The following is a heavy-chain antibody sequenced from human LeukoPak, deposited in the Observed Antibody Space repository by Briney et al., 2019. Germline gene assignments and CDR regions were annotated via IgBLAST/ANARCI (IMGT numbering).Heavy chain of an antibody. V-gene: IGHV4-59*01. J-gene: IGHJ4*02. CDR1: GESISGFY. CDR2: IYYSGST. D-gene: IGHD4-23*01. Sequence: PSETLSLTCTVSGESISGFYWTWIRQPPGKGLEWIGYIYYSGSTNYNPSLKSRVTISVDTSKDQFSLKLSSVTAADTAVYYCARDFGYGGWLPFDYWGQGTLVTVSS. CDR3: ARDFGYGGWLPFDY.